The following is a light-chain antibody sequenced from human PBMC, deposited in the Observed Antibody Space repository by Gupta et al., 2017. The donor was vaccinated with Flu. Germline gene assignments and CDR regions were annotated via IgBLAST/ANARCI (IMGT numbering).Light chain of an antibody. CDR2: GAS. Sequence: VTVSVSTGERATLSCRASQSVSSNLVWYKQKAGQAPRLLIYGASTRDTGIPARFSGSGYGTDLTLTISSLQSEDFAVYYCQQYNNWRSLTFGGGTKVEV. J-gene: IGKJ4*01. CDR3: QQYNNWRSLT. CDR1: QSVSSN. V-gene: IGKV3-15*01.